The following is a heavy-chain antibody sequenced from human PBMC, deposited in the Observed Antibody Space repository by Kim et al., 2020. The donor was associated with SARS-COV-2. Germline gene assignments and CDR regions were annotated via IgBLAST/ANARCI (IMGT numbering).Heavy chain of an antibody. J-gene: IGHJ6*02. CDR3: ARDGRVGYSGYDRYYYYGMDV. D-gene: IGHD5-12*01. V-gene: IGHV3-21*01. Sequence: GGSLRLSCAASGFTFSSYSMNWVRQAPGKGLEWVSSISSSSSYIYYADSVKGRFTISRDNAKNSLYLQMNSLRAEDTAVYYCARDGRVGYSGYDRYYYYGMDVWGQGTTVTVSS. CDR2: ISSSSSYI. CDR1: GFTFSSYS.